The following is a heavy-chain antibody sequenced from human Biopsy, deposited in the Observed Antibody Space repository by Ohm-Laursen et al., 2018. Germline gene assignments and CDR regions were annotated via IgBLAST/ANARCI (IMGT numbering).Heavy chain of an antibody. Sequence: VASVKVSRKASGYTFTTYDITWVRQATGQGPEWMGWMNPISGNTGYAHKFRGRVTMTSDSSISTAYLEVSSLTFEDTAVYYCARAVRYRLLSDPWGQGTLVTVSS. J-gene: IGHJ5*02. V-gene: IGHV1-8*01. CDR1: GYTFTTYD. CDR3: ARAVRYRLLSDP. CDR2: MNPISGNT. D-gene: IGHD2/OR15-2a*01.